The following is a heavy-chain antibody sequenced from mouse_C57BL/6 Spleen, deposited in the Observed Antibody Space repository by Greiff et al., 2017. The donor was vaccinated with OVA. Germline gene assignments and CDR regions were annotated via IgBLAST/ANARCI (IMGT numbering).Heavy chain of an antibody. J-gene: IGHJ4*01. CDR3: ARNYYGSSFYDMDY. CDR2: INPGSGGT. D-gene: IGHD1-1*01. Sequence: VQLQQSGAELVRPGTSVKVSCKASGYAFTNYLIEWVKQRPGQGLEWIGVINPGSGGTNYNEKFKGKATLTADKSSSTAYMQLSSLTSEDSAVYFCARNYYGSSFYDMDYWGQGTSVTVSS. V-gene: IGHV1-54*01. CDR1: GYAFTNYL.